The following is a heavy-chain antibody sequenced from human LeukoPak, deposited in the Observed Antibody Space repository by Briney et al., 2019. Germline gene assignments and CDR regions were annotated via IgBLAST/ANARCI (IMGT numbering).Heavy chain of an antibody. Sequence: ASVKVSCKASGYTFTTYGISWVRQAPGQGLEWMGWISVYNGDTNYAQNLQGRVTMTTDTSTSTAYMELRSLRSDDTAVYYCARVWQQLSQAFDYWGQGTLVTVSS. CDR1: GYTFTTYG. CDR2: ISVYNGDT. J-gene: IGHJ4*02. V-gene: IGHV1-18*01. D-gene: IGHD6-13*01. CDR3: ARVWQQLSQAFDY.